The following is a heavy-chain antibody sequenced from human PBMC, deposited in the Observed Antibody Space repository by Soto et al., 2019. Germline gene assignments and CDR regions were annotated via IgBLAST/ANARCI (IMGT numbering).Heavy chain of an antibody. V-gene: IGHV4-59*12. J-gene: IGHJ4*02. CDR1: GASLSTYY. Sequence: PSETLSLTCTVSGASLSTYYWNWIRQSPGKGLEWIGYIYYSGSTYYNPSLKSRVTISVDTSKNQFSLKLSSVTVADTAVYYCAREEAAGTFDYWGQGTLVTVSS. CDR2: IYYSGST. D-gene: IGHD6-13*01. CDR3: AREEAAGTFDY.